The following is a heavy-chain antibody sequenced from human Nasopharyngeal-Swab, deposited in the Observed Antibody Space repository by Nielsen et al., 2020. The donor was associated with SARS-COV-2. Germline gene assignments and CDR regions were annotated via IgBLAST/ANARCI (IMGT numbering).Heavy chain of an antibody. CDR3: ARINWNYYYYYGIDV. CDR2: IYTSGST. D-gene: IGHD1-20*01. V-gene: IGHV4-61*02. J-gene: IGHJ6*02. Sequence: WIRQPPGKGLEWIGRIYTSGSTNYNPSLKSRVTISVDTSKNQFSLKLSSVTAADTAVYYCARINWNYYYYYGIDVWGQGTTVTASS.